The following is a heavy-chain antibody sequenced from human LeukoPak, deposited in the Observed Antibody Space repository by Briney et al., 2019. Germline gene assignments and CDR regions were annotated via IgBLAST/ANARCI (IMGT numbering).Heavy chain of an antibody. Sequence: QSGGSLRLSCAASGFTFSDYWIHWVPQAPGKGLVWVSRINTDGSITNYADSVKGRFSISRDNAKNTLYLQMSSLRAEDTAVYYCARDRGPRTGFMVREAYDYWGQGTLVTVSS. J-gene: IGHJ4*02. V-gene: IGHV3-74*01. CDR2: INTDGSIT. CDR1: GFTFSDYW. CDR3: ARDRGPRTGFMVREAYDY. D-gene: IGHD3-10*01.